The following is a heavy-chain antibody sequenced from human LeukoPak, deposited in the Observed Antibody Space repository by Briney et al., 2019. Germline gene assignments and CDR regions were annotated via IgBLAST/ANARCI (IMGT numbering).Heavy chain of an antibody. J-gene: IGHJ4*02. CDR1: GFTFTNYG. CDR2: ISYDGSNK. V-gene: IGHV3-30*12. CDR3: ARDWRYSFDF. Sequence: GGSLRLSCAASGFTFTNYGMNWVRQAPGKGMEWVAVISYDGSNKYYADSVKGRFTISRDNVKNSPYLQMNSLRDEDTAVYYCARDWRYSFDFWGQGALVTVSS. D-gene: IGHD3-3*01.